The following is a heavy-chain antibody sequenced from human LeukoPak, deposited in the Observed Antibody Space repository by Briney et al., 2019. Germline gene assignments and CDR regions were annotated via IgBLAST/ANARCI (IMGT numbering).Heavy chain of an antibody. D-gene: IGHD2-8*01. CDR3: ARHLKGYCSNGVCSDAFDI. J-gene: IGHJ3*02. CDR1: SGSISSSSSYY. CDR2: IYYSGKT. V-gene: IGHV4-39*01. Sequence: SETLSLTCTVSSGSISSSSSYYWGWIRQPPGKGLEWTGSIYYSGKTYYNPSLKSRVTISVGTSKNQFSLKLSSVTAADTAVYYCARHLKGYCSNGVCSDAFDIWGQGTMVTVSS.